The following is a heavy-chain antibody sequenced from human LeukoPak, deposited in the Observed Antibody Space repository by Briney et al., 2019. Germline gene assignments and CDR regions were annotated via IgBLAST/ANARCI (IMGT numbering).Heavy chain of an antibody. CDR1: GFTFSSYS. J-gene: IGHJ4*02. CDR2: ISSSSSYI. CDR3: ANYVVMYY. D-gene: IGHD3-22*01. V-gene: IGHV3-21*04. Sequence: PGGSLRLSCAASGFTFSSYSMNWVRQAPGKGLEWVSSISSSSSYIYYADSVKGRFTISRDNSESTLYLQMNSLRAEDTAVYYCANYVVMYYWGQGTLVTVSS.